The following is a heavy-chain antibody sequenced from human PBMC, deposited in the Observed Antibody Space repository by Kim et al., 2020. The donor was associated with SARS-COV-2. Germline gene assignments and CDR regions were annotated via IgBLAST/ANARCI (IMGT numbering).Heavy chain of an antibody. CDR2: ISAYNGNT. CDR3: ARVGWSIAARRGIDY. Sequence: YTFTSYGISWVRQATGQGLEWMGWISAYNGNTNYAQKLQGRVTMTTDTSTSTAYMELRSLRSDDTAVYYCARVGWSIAARRGIDYWGQGTLAT. D-gene: IGHD6-6*01. CDR1: YTFTSYG. V-gene: IGHV1-18*01. J-gene: IGHJ4*02.